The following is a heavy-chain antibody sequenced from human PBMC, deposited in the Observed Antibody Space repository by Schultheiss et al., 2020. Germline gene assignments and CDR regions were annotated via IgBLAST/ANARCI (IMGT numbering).Heavy chain of an antibody. Sequence: SQTLSLTCTVSGASISTFSTYYWGWIRQPPGKGLEWIGHMYYGGNTNYNPSLKSRVTISVDTSKNQFSLNLKSVTAADTAVYYCAGIYSSSSNPFDHWGQGTTVTVSS. V-gene: IGHV4-61*05. D-gene: IGHD6-6*01. CDR2: MYYGGNT. J-gene: IGHJ6*02. CDR1: GASISTFSTYY. CDR3: AGIYSSSSNPFDH.